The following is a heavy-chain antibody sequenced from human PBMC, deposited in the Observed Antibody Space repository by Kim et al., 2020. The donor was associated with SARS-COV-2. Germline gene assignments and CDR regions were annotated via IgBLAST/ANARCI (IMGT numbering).Heavy chain of an antibody. D-gene: IGHD1-26*01. CDR2: IRQDGSGK. Sequence: GGSLRLSCAAAGFTFSSHIIHWVRQAPGKGLEWVAVIRQDGSGKYYRDSVKGRFSVSRDNSENTVDLHMTSLRLEDTAVYFCVRQGDGFDIWGQGTMVTVSS. J-gene: IGHJ3*02. V-gene: IGHV3-33*08. CDR3: VRQGDGFDI. CDR1: GFTFSSHI.